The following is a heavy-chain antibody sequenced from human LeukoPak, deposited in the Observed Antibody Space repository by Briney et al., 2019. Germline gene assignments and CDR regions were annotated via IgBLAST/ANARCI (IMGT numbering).Heavy chain of an antibody. V-gene: IGHV4-30-4*01. CDR3: AGRGYAMAY. CDR1: GGSISGTDYY. Sequence: SETLSLTCSVSGGSISGTDYYWSWIRQPPGEGLEWIGYIHHSGSTSYNPSLKSRITISVDTSMNQFSLKLTSMTAADTAVYYCAGRGYAMAYWGQGTLVTVSS. D-gene: IGHD5-12*01. J-gene: IGHJ4*02. CDR2: IHHSGST.